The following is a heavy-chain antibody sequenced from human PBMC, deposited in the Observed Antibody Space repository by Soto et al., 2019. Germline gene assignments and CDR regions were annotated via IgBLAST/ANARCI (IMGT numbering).Heavy chain of an antibody. CDR1: GGTFSSYA. V-gene: IGHV1-69*12. J-gene: IGHJ6*02. CDR2: ISPIFGTA. CDR3: ARDATHRGMDV. Sequence: QVQLVQSGAEVKKPGSSVKVSCKASGGTFSSYAISWVRQAPGQGPEWMGGISPIFGTANYAQTFQGIVTITADESTRTAYMELSRLISEDTAVYSCARDATHRGMDVWGQGTTVTVSS.